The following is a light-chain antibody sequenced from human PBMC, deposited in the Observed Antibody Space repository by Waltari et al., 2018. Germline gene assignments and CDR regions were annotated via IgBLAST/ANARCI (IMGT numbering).Light chain of an antibody. J-gene: IGKJ2*01. CDR3: QQRSNWYT. CDR1: QSVGSY. Sequence: ELVLTQSPATLYLSPGERATLSCRASQSVGSYLAWYQQKPGQAPRLLIYDASNRATGIPARFSGSGSGTDFTLTISSLEPEDFAVYYCQQRSNWYTFGQGTKLEIK. V-gene: IGKV3-11*01. CDR2: DAS.